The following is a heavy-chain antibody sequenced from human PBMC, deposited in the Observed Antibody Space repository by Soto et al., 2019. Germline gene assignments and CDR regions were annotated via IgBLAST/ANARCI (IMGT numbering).Heavy chain of an antibody. Sequence: QVQLQESGPGLVKPSQTLSLTCTVSGGPVINGDSYLTWIRQHPEKGLEWMGYINYRVTTNYNAAPKSRILISVDTSKNQFSLRLTSVTAADTAVYYCARDAPGAAPYWGQGTLVPVSS. CDR3: ARDAPGAAPY. J-gene: IGHJ4*02. V-gene: IGHV4-31*03. D-gene: IGHD6-13*01. CDR2: INYRVTT. CDR1: GGPVINGDSY.